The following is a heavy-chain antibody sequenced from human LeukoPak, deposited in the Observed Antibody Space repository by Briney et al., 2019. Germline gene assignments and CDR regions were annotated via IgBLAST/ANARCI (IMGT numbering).Heavy chain of an antibody. CDR3: AREVLTQAIYSGYNAFEI. CDR2: INSDNAV. J-gene: IGHJ3*02. CDR1: GFTVTTSE. D-gene: IGHD5-12*01. V-gene: IGHV3-48*03. Sequence: GGSLRLSCAASGFTVTTSEMDWVRQAPGNGLEWVSYINSDNAVLYGDSVKGRFTICSDKATNSVYLQMNSLRADDTAVYYCAREVLTQAIYSGYNAFEIWGQGTMVTVSS.